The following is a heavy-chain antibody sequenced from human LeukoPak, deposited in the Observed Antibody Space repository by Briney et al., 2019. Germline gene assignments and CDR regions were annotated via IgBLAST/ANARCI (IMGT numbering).Heavy chain of an antibody. CDR1: GYTFTSYD. J-gene: IGHJ4*02. D-gene: IGHD3-9*01. CDR3: ARVVLRYFDWFGY. Sequence: ASVKVSCKASGYTFTSYDINWVRQATGQGLEGMGWMNPNSGNTGYAQKFQGRVTMTRNTSISTAYMELSSLRSEDTAVYYCARVVLRYFDWFGYWGQGTLVTVSS. CDR2: MNPNSGNT. V-gene: IGHV1-8*01.